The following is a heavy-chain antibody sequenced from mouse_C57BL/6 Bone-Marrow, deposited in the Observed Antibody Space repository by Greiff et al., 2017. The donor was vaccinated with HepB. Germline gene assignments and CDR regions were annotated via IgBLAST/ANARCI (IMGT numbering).Heavy chain of an antibody. V-gene: IGHV1-61*01. CDR2: IYPSDSET. CDR3: ASLRRDWYFDV. Sequence: VKLKQPGAELVRPGSSVKLSCKASGYTFTSYWMDWVKQRPGQGLEWIGNIYPSDSETHYNQKFKDKATLTVDKSSSTAYMQLSSLTSEDSAVYYCASLRRDWYFDVWGTGTTVTVSS. D-gene: IGHD2-12*01. CDR1: GYTFTSYW. J-gene: IGHJ1*03.